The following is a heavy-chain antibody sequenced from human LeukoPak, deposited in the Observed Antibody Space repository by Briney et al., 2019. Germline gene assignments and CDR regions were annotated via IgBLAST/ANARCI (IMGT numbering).Heavy chain of an antibody. V-gene: IGHV3-43*01. CDR2: ISWDGGST. J-gene: IGHJ6*02. Sequence: GGSLRLSCAASGFTFDDYTMHWVRQAPGKGLEWVSLISWDGGSTYYADSVKGRFTISRDNSKNSLYLQMNSLRTEDTALYYCAKDGSGSYQRYYYGMDVWGQGTTVTVSS. CDR3: AKDGSGSYQRYYYGMDV. D-gene: IGHD3-10*01. CDR1: GFTFDDYT.